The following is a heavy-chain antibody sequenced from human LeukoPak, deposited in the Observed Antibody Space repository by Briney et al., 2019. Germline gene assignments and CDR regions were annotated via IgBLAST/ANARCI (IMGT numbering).Heavy chain of an antibody. CDR2: IYYSGST. Sequence: SETLSLTCSVSGGSISNYYWSWIRQPPGKGLEWIGYIYYSGSTNYNPSLKSRVTISVDTSKNQFSLKLSSVTAADTAVYYCASGGSSSWPNWFDPWGQGTLVTVSS. CDR1: GGSISNYY. V-gene: IGHV4-59*01. D-gene: IGHD2-2*01. J-gene: IGHJ5*02. CDR3: ASGGSSSWPNWFDP.